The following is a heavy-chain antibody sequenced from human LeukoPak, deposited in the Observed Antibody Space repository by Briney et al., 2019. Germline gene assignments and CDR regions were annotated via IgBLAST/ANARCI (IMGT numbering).Heavy chain of an antibody. CDR3: ARHSLTVTTGAFDI. CDR1: GGSISSYC. J-gene: IGHJ3*02. CDR2: KYHRGGT. D-gene: IGHD4-17*01. Sequence: PSETLSLTCTVSGGSISSYCWSWLRQPPGKGLEWIGYKYHRGGTVYNPSLRSRVTMSLDTSKNQFSLKLTSVTAADTAIYYCARHSLTVTTGAFDIWGQGTMVTASS. V-gene: IGHV4-59*08.